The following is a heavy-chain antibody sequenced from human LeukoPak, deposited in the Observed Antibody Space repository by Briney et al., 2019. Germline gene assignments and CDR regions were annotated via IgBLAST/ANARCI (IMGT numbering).Heavy chain of an antibody. V-gene: IGHV4-34*01. Sequence: SETLSLTCAVYGGSFSGYYWSWIRQPPGKGLEWIGEIYHSGSTNYNPSLKSRVTISVDKSKNQFSLKLSSVTAADTAVYYCAVKIIEEYFQHWGQGTLVTVSS. D-gene: IGHD3-16*02. J-gene: IGHJ1*01. CDR3: AVKIIEEYFQH. CDR2: IYHSGST. CDR1: GGSFSGYY.